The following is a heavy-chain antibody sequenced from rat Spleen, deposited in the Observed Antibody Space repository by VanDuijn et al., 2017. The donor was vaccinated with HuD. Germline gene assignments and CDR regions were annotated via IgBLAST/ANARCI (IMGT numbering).Heavy chain of an antibody. J-gene: IGHJ4*01. V-gene: IGHV5-31*01. CDR1: GFTFNNYW. Sequence: EVQLVESGGGLVQPGRSLKLSCVASGFTFNNYWMTWIRQAPGKGLEWVASITNTGGSTYYPDSVKGRFTISRDNAKSTLYLQMNSLRSEDTATYYCTRGVYSSYIGVMDAWGQGASVTVSS. D-gene: IGHD1-2*01. CDR3: TRGVYSSYIGVMDA. CDR2: ITNTGGST.